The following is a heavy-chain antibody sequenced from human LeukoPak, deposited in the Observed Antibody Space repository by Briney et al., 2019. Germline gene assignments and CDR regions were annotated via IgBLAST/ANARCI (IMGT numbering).Heavy chain of an antibody. D-gene: IGHD3-10*01. Sequence: GGSLRLSCAASGFTFNNAWMSWVRQAPGKGLEWVGRIKSKTDGGTTDYAAPVKGRFTISRDDSRNTLYLQMNSLKTENTAVYYCSTVSGRGSDFDYWGQGTLVAVSS. CDR1: GFTFNNAW. CDR2: IKSKTDGGTT. CDR3: STVSGRGSDFDY. J-gene: IGHJ4*02. V-gene: IGHV3-15*01.